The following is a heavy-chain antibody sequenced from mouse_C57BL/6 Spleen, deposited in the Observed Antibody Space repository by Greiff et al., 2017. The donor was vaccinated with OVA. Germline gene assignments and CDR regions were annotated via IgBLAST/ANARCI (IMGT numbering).Heavy chain of an antibody. J-gene: IGHJ3*01. D-gene: IGHD4-1*02. CDR1: GFTFSDYG. Sequence: EVQGVESGGGLVKPGASLKLSCAASGFTFSDYGMHWVRQAPEKGLEWVAYICSGSGTIYYADTVKGRFTISRDNAKNTLFLQMTSLRSEDTAMYYVERPGLPNWAWFAYWGQGTLVTVSA. CDR3: ERPGLPNWAWFAY. V-gene: IGHV5-17*01. CDR2: ICSGSGTI.